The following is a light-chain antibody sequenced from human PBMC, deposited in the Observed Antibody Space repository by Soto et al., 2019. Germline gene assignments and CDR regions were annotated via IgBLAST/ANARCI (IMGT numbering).Light chain of an antibody. CDR3: QHYRTS. CDR1: QGVSSSY. CDR2: GAS. Sequence: EIVLTQSPGTLSLSPGERATLSCRASQGVSSSYLAWYQQKPGQPPRLLIYGASSRATGIPDRFSGSGSGTDFTLTSNSLEPEDFAVYYCQHYRTSFGGGTKVEIK. J-gene: IGKJ4*01. V-gene: IGKV3-20*01.